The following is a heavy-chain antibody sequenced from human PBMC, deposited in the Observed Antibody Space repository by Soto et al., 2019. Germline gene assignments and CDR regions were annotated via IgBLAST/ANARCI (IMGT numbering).Heavy chain of an antibody. Sequence: SETLSLTCAVCGGSFSGYYWNWIRQPPGKGLEWIGEINHSGSTNYNPSLKSRVTISVDTSKNQFSLKLSSVTAADTAVYYCARGWGRIFDYWGQGTLVIVSS. CDR2: INHSGST. CDR3: ARGWGRIFDY. J-gene: IGHJ4*02. CDR1: GGSFSGYY. D-gene: IGHD7-27*01. V-gene: IGHV4-34*01.